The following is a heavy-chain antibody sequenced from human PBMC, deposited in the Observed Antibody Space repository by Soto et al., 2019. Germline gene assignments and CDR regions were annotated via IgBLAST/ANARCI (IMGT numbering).Heavy chain of an antibody. CDR3: AKGRTSVGIHYYFDY. D-gene: IGHD5-18*01. Sequence: EVQLLESGGGLVQPGGSLRLPYAASGFTFSSYAMSWVRQAPGKGLEWVSAISGSGGTTYYADSVKGRFSISRDNSKNTLYLQMNSLRAEDTAVYYCAKGRTSVGIHYYFDYWGQGTLVTVSS. CDR1: GFTFSSYA. V-gene: IGHV3-23*01. CDR2: ISGSGGTT. J-gene: IGHJ4*02.